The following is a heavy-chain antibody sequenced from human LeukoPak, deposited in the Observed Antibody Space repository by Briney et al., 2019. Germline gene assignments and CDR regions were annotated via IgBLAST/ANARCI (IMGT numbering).Heavy chain of an antibody. V-gene: IGHV3-7*04. CDR2: IKQDGSEK. D-gene: IGHD6-13*01. J-gene: IGHJ4*02. CDR1: GFTFSNYW. CDR3: AGALIAAAGYFDY. Sequence: GGSLRLSCAASGFTFSNYWMSWVRQAPGKGLEWVANIKQDGSEKYYVDSVKGRFTISRDNAKNSLYLQMNSLRAEDTAVYYCAGALIAAAGYFDYWGQGTLVTVS.